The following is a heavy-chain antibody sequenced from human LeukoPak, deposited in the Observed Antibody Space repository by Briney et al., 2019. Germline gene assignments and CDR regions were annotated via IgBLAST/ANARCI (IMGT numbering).Heavy chain of an antibody. Sequence: ASVKVSCKASGYTFTGYYMHWVRQAPGQGLEWMGRIDPNSGGTNYAQKFQGRVTMTRDTSISTAYMELSRLRSDDTAVYYCAREPTVTTGGCYYYYMDVWGKGTTVTVSS. CDR1: GYTFTGYY. J-gene: IGHJ6*03. CDR2: IDPNSGGT. D-gene: IGHD4-17*01. CDR3: AREPTVTTGGCYYYYMDV. V-gene: IGHV1-2*06.